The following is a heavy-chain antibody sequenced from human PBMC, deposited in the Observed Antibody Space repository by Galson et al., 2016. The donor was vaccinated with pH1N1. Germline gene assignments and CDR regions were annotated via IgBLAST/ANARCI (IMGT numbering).Heavy chain of an antibody. CDR3: ARVRSSGYNYAQQFVD. CDR2: ISSSGENI. Sequence: LRLSCAASGFTFSVFAMHWVRQAPGEGLEWVAVISSSGENIFYADSVKGRFTISRDSSKNTLYLQMNNLRPEDTAFYYCARVRSSGYNYAQQFVDWGQGTLVTVSS. CDR1: GFTFSVFA. D-gene: IGHD5-18*01. J-gene: IGHJ4*02. V-gene: IGHV3-30*04.